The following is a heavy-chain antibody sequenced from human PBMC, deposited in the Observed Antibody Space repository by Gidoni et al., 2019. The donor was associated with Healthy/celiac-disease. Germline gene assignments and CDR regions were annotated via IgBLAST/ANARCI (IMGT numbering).Heavy chain of an antibody. CDR2: INPNSG. J-gene: IGHJ4*02. CDR1: GYTFTCYY. D-gene: IGHD3-3*01. V-gene: IGHV1-2*02. CDR3: ARDRYDFWSGQFDY. Sequence: QVQLVQSGAEVKKPGASVKVSCKASGYTFTCYYMHWVRQAPGQGLEWMGWINPNSGDTSNSTAYMELSRLRSDDTAVYYCARDRYDFWSGQFDYWGQGTLVTVSS.